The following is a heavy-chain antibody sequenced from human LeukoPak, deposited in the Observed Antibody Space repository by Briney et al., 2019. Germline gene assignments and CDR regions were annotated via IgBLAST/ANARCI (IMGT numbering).Heavy chain of an antibody. V-gene: IGHV4-39*01. CDR1: GGSIGSSSYS. CDR2: VSHSGSI. CDR3: WAIVTTIKLDF. Sequence: PSETLSHTCTVSGGSIGSSSYSWGWIRQPPGKGLEWIGSVSHSGSINYDPSLKNRVTISVDTSKNQFSLKLSSVTAADTAVYYCWAIVTTIKLDFWGQGTLVTVSS. D-gene: IGHD5-12*01. J-gene: IGHJ4*02.